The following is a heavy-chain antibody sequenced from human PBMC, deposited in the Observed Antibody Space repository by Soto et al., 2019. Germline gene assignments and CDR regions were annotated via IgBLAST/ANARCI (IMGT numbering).Heavy chain of an antibody. CDR1: GFTFSDHY. J-gene: IGHJ4*02. D-gene: IGHD3-9*01. CDR3: ARVSHLTGYSFDH. CDR2: TRNKANSHTT. Sequence: EVQLVESGGGLVQPGGSLRLSCAASGFTFSDHYMDWVRQAPGKGLEWVGRTRNKANSHTTEYAASGRCSFSISRDDSKLSLYLQMNSLKTEDKAVFYCARVSHLTGYSFDHWGQGTLVTVSS. V-gene: IGHV3-72*01.